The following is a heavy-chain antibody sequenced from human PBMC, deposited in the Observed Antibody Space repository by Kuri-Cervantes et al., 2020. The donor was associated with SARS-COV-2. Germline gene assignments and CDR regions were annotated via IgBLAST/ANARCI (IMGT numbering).Heavy chain of an antibody. J-gene: IGHJ6*02. CDR2: ISAYNGNT. D-gene: IGHD1-26*01. CDR3: ARGLSGSYGMDV. Sequence: SVKVSCKASGGTFSSYAISWVRQAPGQGLEWMGWISAYNGNTNYAQKFQGRVTITADESTSTAYMELSSLRSEDTAVYYCARGLSGSYGMDVWGQGTTVTVSS. V-gene: IGHV1-69*13. CDR1: GGTFSSYA.